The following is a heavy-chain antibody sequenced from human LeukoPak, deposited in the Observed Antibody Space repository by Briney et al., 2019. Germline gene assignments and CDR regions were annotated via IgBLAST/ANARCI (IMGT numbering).Heavy chain of an antibody. J-gene: IGHJ4*02. V-gene: IGHV4-59*01. CDR3: ARALPGGNFPGIDY. Sequence: PSETLSLTCTVSGGSISSYYWSWIRQPPGKGLEWIGYIYYSGSTDYNPSLKSRATISVDTSKNQFSLKLSSVTAADTAVYYCARALPGGNFPGIDYWGQGTLVTVSS. D-gene: IGHD4-23*01. CDR1: GGSISSYY. CDR2: IYYSGST.